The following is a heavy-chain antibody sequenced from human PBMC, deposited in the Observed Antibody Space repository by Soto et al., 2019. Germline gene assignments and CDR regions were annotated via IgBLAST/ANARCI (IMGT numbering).Heavy chain of an antibody. J-gene: IGHJ6*02. D-gene: IGHD6-19*01. Sequence: PGGSLRLSCAASGFTFRNNVLSWVRQAPGKGLDWVSGITGSGRDTYYADSVKGRFTISRDNSKNTLYLQMNSLRAEDTAVYYCAKAVAGLYYYYGMDVWGQGTTVTVSS. CDR1: GFTFRNNV. CDR2: ITGSGRDT. V-gene: IGHV3-23*01. CDR3: AKAVAGLYYYYGMDV.